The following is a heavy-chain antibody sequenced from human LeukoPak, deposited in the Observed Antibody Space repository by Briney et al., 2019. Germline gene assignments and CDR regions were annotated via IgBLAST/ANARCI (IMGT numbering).Heavy chain of an antibody. V-gene: IGHV3-30*09. D-gene: IGHD2-21*02. CDR3: ARDCGGDCYNFDY. CDR2: ISYDGSNK. J-gene: IGHJ4*02. Sequence: GGSLRLSCAAAGFTFSNYAMHWVRQAPGKGLEWVAVISYDGSNKYYADSMKGRFAISRDNSKNTLYLQMNSLRAEDTAVYYCARDCGGDCYNFDYWGQGTLVTVSS. CDR1: GFTFSNYA.